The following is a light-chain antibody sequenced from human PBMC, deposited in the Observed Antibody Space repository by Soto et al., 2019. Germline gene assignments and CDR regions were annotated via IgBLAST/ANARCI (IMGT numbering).Light chain of an antibody. CDR1: QSVGSN. J-gene: IGKJ1*01. V-gene: IGKV3-15*01. Sequence: EIVMTQSPATLSVSPGERVTLSCRASQSVGSNLAWYQQKPGQTPRLLFYGAFSRATGIPARFSGSGSGTEFTLYISSLQSEDSAVYYCQQYNDWPRTFGQGTKVEIK. CDR2: GAF. CDR3: QQYNDWPRT.